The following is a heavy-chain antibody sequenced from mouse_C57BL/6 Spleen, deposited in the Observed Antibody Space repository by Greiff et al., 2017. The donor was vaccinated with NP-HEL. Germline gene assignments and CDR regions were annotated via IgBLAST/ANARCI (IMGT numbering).Heavy chain of an antibody. Sequence: QVQLQQSGAELARPGASVKLSCKASGYTFTSYGISWVKQRTGQRLEWIGEIYPRSGNTYYNEKFKGKATLTADKSSSTAYMELRSLTSEDSAVYFWARGGFITTVVATDYAMDYWGQGTSVTVSS. J-gene: IGHJ4*01. V-gene: IGHV1-81*01. D-gene: IGHD1-1*01. CDR3: ARGGFITTVVATDYAMDY. CDR1: GYTFTSYG. CDR2: IYPRSGNT.